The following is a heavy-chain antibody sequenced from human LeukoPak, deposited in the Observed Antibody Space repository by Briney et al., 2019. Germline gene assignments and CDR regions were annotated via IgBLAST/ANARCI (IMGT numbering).Heavy chain of an antibody. CDR3: AKDRHGSGSYQDFDY. CDR1: GFTFSSYA. D-gene: IGHD3-10*01. Sequence: PGGSLRLSCVASGFTFSSYAMSWVRQAPGKGLEWVSAISGSGGSTYYADSVKGRFTISRDNSKNTLYLQMNSLRAEDTAVYYCAKDRHGSGSYQDFDYWGQGTLVTVSS. CDR2: ISGSGGST. V-gene: IGHV3-23*01. J-gene: IGHJ4*02.